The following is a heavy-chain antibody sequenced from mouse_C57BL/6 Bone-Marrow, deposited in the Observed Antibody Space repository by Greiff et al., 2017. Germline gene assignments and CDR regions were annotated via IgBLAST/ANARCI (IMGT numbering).Heavy chain of an antibody. CDR3: ARDRGLRRGAWFAY. D-gene: IGHD2-2*01. CDR2: ISYDGSN. CDR1: GYSITSGYY. J-gene: IGHJ3*01. V-gene: IGHV3-6*01. Sequence: EVQLQESGPGLVKPSQSLSLTCSVTGYSITSGYYWNWIRQFPGNKLEWMGYISYDGSNNYNPSLKNRISITRDTSKNQFFLKLNAVTTEDTATYYCARDRGLRRGAWFAYWGQGTLVTVSA.